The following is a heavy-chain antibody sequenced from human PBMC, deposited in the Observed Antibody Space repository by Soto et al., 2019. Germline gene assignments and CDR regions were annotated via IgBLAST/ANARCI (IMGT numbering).Heavy chain of an antibody. V-gene: IGHV3-30*18. D-gene: IGHD6-19*01. Sequence: SLRLSCAASGFPFSSYVRHWVRQAPGKGLEWVAVISYDGRNKYYADAVKGRFTISRDNSKNTLYLQMSSLRAEDTAVYYCVKDGSSGWPYFYDMDVWGQGTTVTVSS. CDR1: GFPFSSYV. CDR3: VKDGSSGWPYFYDMDV. J-gene: IGHJ6*02. CDR2: ISYDGRNK.